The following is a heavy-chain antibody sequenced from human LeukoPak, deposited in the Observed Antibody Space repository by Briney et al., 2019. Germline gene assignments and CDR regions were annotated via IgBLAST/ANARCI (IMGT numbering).Heavy chain of an antibody. D-gene: IGHD6-13*01. CDR3: AGWGDIAAAATREWYYYGMDV. Sequence: GGSLRLSCAASGFTFSSYWMHWVRQAPGKGLVWVSRINSDGSSTSYADSVKGRFTISRDNAKNTLYLQMNSLRAEDTAVYYCAGWGDIAAAATREWYYYGMDVWGQGTTVTVSS. V-gene: IGHV3-74*01. CDR2: INSDGSST. J-gene: IGHJ6*02. CDR1: GFTFSSYW.